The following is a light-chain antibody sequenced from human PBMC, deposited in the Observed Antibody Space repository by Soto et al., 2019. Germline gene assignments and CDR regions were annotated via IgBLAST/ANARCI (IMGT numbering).Light chain of an antibody. Sequence: QPVLTQSPSASASLGASVKLTCTLSSGHSRYSIAWHQQQPERGPRYLMNLNSDGSHRKGDGIPDRFSGSSSGAERYLTISSLQSEDEAYYYCQTWGTGYRVFGGGTQLTVL. J-gene: IGLJ3*02. V-gene: IGLV4-69*01. CDR3: QTWGTGYRV. CDR1: SGHSRYS. CDR2: LNSDGSH.